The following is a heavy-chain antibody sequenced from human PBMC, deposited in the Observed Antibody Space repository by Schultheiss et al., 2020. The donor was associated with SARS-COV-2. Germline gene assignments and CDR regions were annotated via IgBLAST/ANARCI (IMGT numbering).Heavy chain of an antibody. CDR3: SRHDGGTSPLTHYYMDV. CDR2: ISGSGGST. D-gene: IGHD4-23*01. J-gene: IGHJ6*03. V-gene: IGHV3-23*01. CDR1: GFTFSSYA. Sequence: SCAASGFTFSSYAMSWVRQAPGKGLEWVSAISGSGGSTYYADSVKGRFTISRDNSKNTLYLQMNSLRAEDTAVYYCSRHDGGTSPLTHYYMDVWGKGTTVTV.